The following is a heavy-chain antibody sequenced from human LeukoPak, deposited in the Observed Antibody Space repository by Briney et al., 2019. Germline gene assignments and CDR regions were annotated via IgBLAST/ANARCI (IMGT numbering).Heavy chain of an antibody. CDR1: GGSISSSSYY. CDR2: IYYSGST. J-gene: IGHJ4*02. V-gene: IGHV4-39*07. D-gene: IGHD3-22*01. Sequence: SETLSLTCTVSGGSISSSSYYWGWIRQPPGKGLEWIGSIYYSGSTYYNPSLKSRVTISVDTSKNQFSLKLSSVTAADTAVYYCARAGDSSGYYPTYFDYWGQGTLVTVSS. CDR3: ARAGDSSGYYPTYFDY.